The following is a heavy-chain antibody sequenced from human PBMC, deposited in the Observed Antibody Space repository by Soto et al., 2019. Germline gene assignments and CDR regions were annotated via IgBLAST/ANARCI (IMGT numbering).Heavy chain of an antibody. CDR1: GGSISSYY. V-gene: IGHV4-59*01. Sequence: PSETLSLTCTVSGGSISSYYWSWIRQPPGKGLEWIGYIYYSGSTNYNPSLKSRVTISVDTSKNQFSLKLSSVTAADTAVYYCARALDSSSWYLDWFAPWGQGTLVTVSS. CDR3: ARALDSSSWYLDWFAP. CDR2: IYYSGST. J-gene: IGHJ5*02. D-gene: IGHD6-13*01.